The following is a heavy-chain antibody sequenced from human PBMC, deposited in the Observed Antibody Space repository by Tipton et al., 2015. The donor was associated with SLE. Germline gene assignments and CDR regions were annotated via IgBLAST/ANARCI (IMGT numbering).Heavy chain of an antibody. J-gene: IGHJ1*01. Sequence: EASGFTFSSYAMSWVRQAPGKGLEWVSVIYSGGSTYYVDSVKGRFTISRDNSKNTLYLQMNSLRAEDTAVYYCAKDGAGTYFQHWGQGTLVTVSS. V-gene: IGHV3-23*03. D-gene: IGHD6-13*01. CDR1: GFTFSSYA. CDR3: AKDGAGTYFQH. CDR2: IYSGGST.